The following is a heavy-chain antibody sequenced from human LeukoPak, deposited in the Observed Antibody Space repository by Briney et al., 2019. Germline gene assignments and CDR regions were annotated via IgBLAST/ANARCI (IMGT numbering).Heavy chain of an antibody. J-gene: IGHJ1*01. V-gene: IGHV3-7*02. CDR3: TRNEA. Sequence: PGGSLRLSCEASGFTFTSYWLGWARQSPGKGLEWVASIKQDGSEKYCVDSVKGRFTISRDNVRNLVYLQMNSLRVEDTAVYYCTRNEAWGQGTRVTVSS. CDR2: IKQDGSEK. CDR1: GFTFTSYW.